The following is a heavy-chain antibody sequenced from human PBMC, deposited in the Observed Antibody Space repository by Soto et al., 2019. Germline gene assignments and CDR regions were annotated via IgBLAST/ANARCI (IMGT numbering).Heavy chain of an antibody. CDR3: AKRTGRYFAY. CDR2: INVGNGNT. J-gene: IGHJ4*02. V-gene: IGHV1-3*01. D-gene: IGHD1-1*01. Sequence: QVQLVQSGTEVKKSGASMKISCKASGYTFTSHAVHWVRQAPGQRLEWIGWINVGNGNTKYSQTFQGRVTITRDTSANTAYMELSSLGSEDTAVYYCAKRTGRYFAYWGQGTLVTVSS. CDR1: GYTFTSHA.